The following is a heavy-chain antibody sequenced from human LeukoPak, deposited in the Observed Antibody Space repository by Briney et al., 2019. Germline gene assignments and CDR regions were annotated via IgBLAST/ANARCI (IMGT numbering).Heavy chain of an antibody. CDR2: ISGDESRT. D-gene: IGHD3-10*01. Sequence: GGSLRLSCAASGFTFRSYWMHWVRQAPGKVLVWVSHISGDESRTTYADSVQGRFTISRDNAKNPLDLQMNSLRVEDPAVYSCVRDDGYYYGSGTYYRHWGQGTLVTVSS. J-gene: IGHJ4*02. V-gene: IGHV3-74*01. CDR1: GFTFRSYW. CDR3: VRDDGYYYGSGTYYRH.